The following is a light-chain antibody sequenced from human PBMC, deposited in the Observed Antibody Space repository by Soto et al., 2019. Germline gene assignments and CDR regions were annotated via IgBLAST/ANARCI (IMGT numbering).Light chain of an antibody. V-gene: IGKV3-11*01. CDR3: QQRSNWPSWT. Sequence: EIVLTQSPATLSLSPGERATLSCRASQSVSSYLAWYQQKPGQAPRLLIYDASNRATGIPARFSGSGSGTDFTLTISSLEPGDFAVYYCQQRSNWPSWTFGQGTKVEIK. CDR1: QSVSSY. CDR2: DAS. J-gene: IGKJ1*01.